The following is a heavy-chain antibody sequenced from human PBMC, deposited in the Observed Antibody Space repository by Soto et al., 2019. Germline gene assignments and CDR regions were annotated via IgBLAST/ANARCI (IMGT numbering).Heavy chain of an antibody. CDR3: ARQGTTYGPDY. Sequence: GESLKISCTASGYSFTSYWIGWVRQMPGKGLEWMGLIYPVDSDTRYSPSFQGQVTISADKSINTAYLQWSSLEASDTAMYYCARQGTTYGPDYWGQGTLVTVSS. CDR2: IYPVDSDT. CDR1: GYSFTSYW. D-gene: IGHD3-10*01. V-gene: IGHV5-51*01. J-gene: IGHJ4*02.